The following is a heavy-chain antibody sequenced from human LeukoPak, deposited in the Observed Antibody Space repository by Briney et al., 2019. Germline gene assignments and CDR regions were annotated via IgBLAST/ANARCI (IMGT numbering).Heavy chain of an antibody. J-gene: IGHJ6*03. Sequence: GGSLRLSCAASGFTLSDSAIHWVRQASGRGLEWVSRIRSESNSYTTTYAASVKGRFTISRDDSKNMAYLQMNSLKTEDTAVYYCTSAYFYCTTTSCSAFYYMDVWGKGTTVTVSS. CDR1: GFTLSDSA. D-gene: IGHD2-2*01. CDR2: IRSESNSYTT. CDR3: TSAYFYCTTTSCSAFYYMDV. V-gene: IGHV3-73*01.